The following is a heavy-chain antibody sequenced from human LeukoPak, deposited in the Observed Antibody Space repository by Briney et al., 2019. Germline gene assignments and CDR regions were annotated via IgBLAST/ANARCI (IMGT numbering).Heavy chain of an antibody. CDR2: FDPEDGET. D-gene: IGHD4-17*01. J-gene: IGHJ6*02. V-gene: IGHV1-24*01. Sequence: ASVKVSCKVSGYTLTELAMHWVQQAPGKGLEWMGGFDPEDGETIYAQKFQGRVTMTEDTSTDTAYMELSSLRSEDTAVYYCATVSSSLPGYGDYYYYGMDVWGQGTTVTVSS. CDR3: ATVSSSLPGYGDYYYYGMDV. CDR1: GYTLTELA.